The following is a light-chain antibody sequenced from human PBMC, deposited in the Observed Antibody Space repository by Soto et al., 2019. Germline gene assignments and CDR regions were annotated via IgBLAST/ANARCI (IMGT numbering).Light chain of an antibody. CDR1: SSDVGGYHY. V-gene: IGLV2-8*01. J-gene: IGLJ2*01. CDR3: SSYADTNNLV. CDR2: EVS. Sequence: QYALTQPPSASGSPGQSVTIFCTGTSSDVGGYHYVSWYQQHPGKAPKLMIYEVSKRPSGVPDRFSGSKSGNTASLTVSGLQAEDEADYYCSSYADTNNLVFGGGTKVTVL.